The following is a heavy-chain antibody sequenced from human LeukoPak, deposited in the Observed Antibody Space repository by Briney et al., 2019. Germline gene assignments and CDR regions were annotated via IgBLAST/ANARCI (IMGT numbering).Heavy chain of an antibody. CDR3: ARHVYLWTNAVIDH. J-gene: IGHJ4*02. D-gene: IGHD2/OR15-2a*01. Sequence: SETLSLTCTVSGGSISSYYWSWIRQPPGKGLEWIGYIYYSGSTNYNPSLKSRVTISVDTSTNQFSLKLSSVTAADTAVYYCARHVYLWTNAVIDHWGQGALVTVSS. V-gene: IGHV4-59*08. CDR1: GGSISSYY. CDR2: IYYSGST.